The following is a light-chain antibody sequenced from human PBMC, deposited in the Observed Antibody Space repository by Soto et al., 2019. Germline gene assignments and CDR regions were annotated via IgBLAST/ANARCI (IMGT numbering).Light chain of an antibody. CDR3: QQYGKLPRT. V-gene: IGKV3-20*01. Sequence: EIVLTPFTGPLPLDPGDTAPLSCRASQSVSSSYLAWYQQKPGQAPRLLIFGASRRATGIPDRFSGSGSGTNFTLTISRLEPEDFAVYYCQQYGKLPRTFGQGTKVDIK. CDR2: GAS. J-gene: IGKJ1*01. CDR1: QSVSSSY.